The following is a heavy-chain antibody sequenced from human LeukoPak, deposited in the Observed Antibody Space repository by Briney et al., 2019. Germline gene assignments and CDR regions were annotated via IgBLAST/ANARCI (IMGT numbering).Heavy chain of an antibody. D-gene: IGHD2-2*02. Sequence: VASVKVSCKASGGTFSSYAISWVRPAPGQGLGWMGRIIPILGEANYAQNFEGRVTSTADKSTSTAYMELSSLRSKDTAVYYCARDHCSSTSCYTGYYYGMDVWGQGTTVTVSS. V-gene: IGHV1-69*04. CDR3: ARDHCSSTSCYTGYYYGMDV. CDR1: GGTFSSYA. J-gene: IGHJ6*02. CDR2: IIPILGEA.